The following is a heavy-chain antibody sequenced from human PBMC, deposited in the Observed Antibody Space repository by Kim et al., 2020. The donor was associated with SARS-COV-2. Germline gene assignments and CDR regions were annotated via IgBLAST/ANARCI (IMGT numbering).Heavy chain of an antibody. D-gene: IGHD3-10*01. Sequence: GGSLRLSCEASGLIFSDYAMHWVRQAPGKGLEWVAIISYDGTQKHYTDSVMGRFAISRDRSNNTLYLQMSSLRGDDTAVYYCATDGDGSGSYLTVGGQGT. CDR2: ISYDGTQK. V-gene: IGHV3-30*09. CDR3: ATDGDGSGSYLTV. CDR1: GLIFSDYA. J-gene: IGHJ4*02.